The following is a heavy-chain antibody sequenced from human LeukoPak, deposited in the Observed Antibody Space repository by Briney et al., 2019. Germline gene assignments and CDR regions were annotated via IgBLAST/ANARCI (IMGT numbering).Heavy chain of an antibody. CDR2: IRYDGSNK. Sequence: QPGGSLRLSCAASGFTFSSYGMHWVRQAPGKGLEWVAFIRYDGSNKYYADSVKGRFTISRDNSKNTLYLQMNSLRAEDTAVYYCAKDGQREPDFYYYYMDVWGKGTTVTVSS. CDR3: AKDGQREPDFYYYYMDV. CDR1: GFTFSSYG. V-gene: IGHV3-30*02. J-gene: IGHJ6*03. D-gene: IGHD6-25*01.